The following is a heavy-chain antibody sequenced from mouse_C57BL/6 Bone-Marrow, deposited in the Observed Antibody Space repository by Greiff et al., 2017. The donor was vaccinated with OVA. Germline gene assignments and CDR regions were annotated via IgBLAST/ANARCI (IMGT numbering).Heavy chain of an antibody. J-gene: IGHJ3*01. D-gene: IGHD1-1*01. CDR2: IYPSSGNN. V-gene: IGHV1-81*01. CDR3: GIKEYGSSYGFAC. Sequence: QVQLQQSGAELARPGASVKLSCKASGYTFTSYGISWVKQRTGQGLEWIGEIYPSSGNNYYNEKFKGKATLTSDKSTSTAYMELRSLTSEDSEVYFCGIKEYGSSYGFACWGQGTLVTVSA. CDR1: GYTFTSYG.